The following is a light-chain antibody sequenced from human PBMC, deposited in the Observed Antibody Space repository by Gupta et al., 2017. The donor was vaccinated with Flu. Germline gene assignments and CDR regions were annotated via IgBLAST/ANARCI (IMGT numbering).Light chain of an antibody. J-gene: IGKJ2*01. Sequence: ESVLTQSPATLSLSPCERATLSCRASQSVGTYLAWYQQKPGQTPRLLIYDASNRATGIPARFSGSGSGTDFTLTISSLEPEDFAVYYCQKRSNWPPYTFGQGTRLEI. CDR1: QSVGTY. V-gene: IGKV3-11*01. CDR2: DAS. CDR3: QKRSNWPPYT.